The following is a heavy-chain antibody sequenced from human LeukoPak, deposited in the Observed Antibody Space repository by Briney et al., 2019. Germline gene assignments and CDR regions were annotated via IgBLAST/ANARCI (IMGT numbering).Heavy chain of an antibody. D-gene: IGHD5-18*01. CDR1: GFTFSSYE. Sequence: PGGSLRLSCAASGFTFSSYEMNWVRQAPGKGLEWVSYISSSGSTIYYADSVKGRFTISRDNAKNSLYLQMNSLRAEDTAVYYGEPGGATAMGDYWGQGTLVTVSS. V-gene: IGHV3-48*03. CDR3: EPGGATAMGDY. CDR2: ISSSGSTI. J-gene: IGHJ4*02.